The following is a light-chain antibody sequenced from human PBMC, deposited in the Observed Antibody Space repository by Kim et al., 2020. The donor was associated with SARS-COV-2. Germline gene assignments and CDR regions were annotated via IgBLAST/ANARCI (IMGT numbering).Light chain of an antibody. CDR2: QDS. CDR1: KLGYKY. J-gene: IGLJ2*01. Sequence: SVSPGQTASVTCSGDKLGYKYACWYQQKPGQSPVLVIYQDSKRPSGIPERFSGSNSGNTATLTISGTQAMDEAVYYCQAWDSSSVVFGGGTQLTVL. V-gene: IGLV3-1*01. CDR3: QAWDSSSVV.